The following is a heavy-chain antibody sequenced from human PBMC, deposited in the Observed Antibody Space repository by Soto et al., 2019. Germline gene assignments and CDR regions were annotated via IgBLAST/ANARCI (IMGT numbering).Heavy chain of an antibody. CDR3: ARGSSRWDD. CDR1: VVSISSFY. V-gene: IGHV4-4*07. CDR2: IYSGGRN. J-gene: IGHJ4*02. Sequence: PSETLSLTCTFSVVSISSFYWSWIRHPAGKGLEWIGRIYSGGRNNYNPSLKSRVTMSVDTSKNQFSLRLSSVTAADTAMYYCARGSSRWDDWGQGTLVTVSS. D-gene: IGHD6-13*01.